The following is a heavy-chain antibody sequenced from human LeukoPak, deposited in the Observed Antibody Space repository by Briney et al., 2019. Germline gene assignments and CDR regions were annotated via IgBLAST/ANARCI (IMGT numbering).Heavy chain of an antibody. CDR1: GGSISSYY. Sequence: SETLSLTCTVSGGSISSYYWSWIRQPAGKGLEWIGRIYTSGSTNYNPSLRSRVTMSVDTSKNQFSLKLSSVTAADTAVYYCASMYYDSNPFDYWGQGTLVTVSS. CDR2: IYTSGST. D-gene: IGHD3-22*01. CDR3: ASMYYDSNPFDY. J-gene: IGHJ4*02. V-gene: IGHV4-4*07.